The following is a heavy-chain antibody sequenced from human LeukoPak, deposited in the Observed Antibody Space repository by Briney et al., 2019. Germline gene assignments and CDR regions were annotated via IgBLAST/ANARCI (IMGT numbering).Heavy chain of an antibody. V-gene: IGHV1-18*01. CDR3: ARVGPGDSSGYPFDY. Sequence: ASVKVSCKASGYTFTSYGISWVRQAPGQGLEWMGWISAYNGNTNYAQKLQGRVTMTTDTSTSTAYMELRSLRSDDTAVYYCARVGPGDSSGYPFDYWGQGTLVTVSS. D-gene: IGHD3-22*01. CDR1: GYTFTSYG. J-gene: IGHJ4*02. CDR2: ISAYNGNT.